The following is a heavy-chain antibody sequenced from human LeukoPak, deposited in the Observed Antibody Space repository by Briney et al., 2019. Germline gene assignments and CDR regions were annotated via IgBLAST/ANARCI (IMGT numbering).Heavy chain of an antibody. J-gene: IGHJ4*02. CDR3: AKQGDIVVVPAAMRRGYFDY. CDR2: ISGSGGST. D-gene: IGHD2-2*01. CDR1: GFTFSSYA. Sequence: GGSLRLSCAASGFTFSSYAMSWVRQAPGKGLEWVSAISGSGGSTYYADSVKGRFTISRDNSKNTLYLQMTRLTAEDTAVSYCAKQGDIVVVPAAMRRGYFDYWGQGTLVTVSS. V-gene: IGHV3-23*01.